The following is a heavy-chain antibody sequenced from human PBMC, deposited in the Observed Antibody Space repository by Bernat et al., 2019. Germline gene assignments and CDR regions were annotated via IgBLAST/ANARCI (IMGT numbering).Heavy chain of an antibody. J-gene: IGHJ4*02. CDR2: IRSKGVGGAS. D-gene: IGHD1-7*01. Sequence: EVQLVESGGGLVQPGGPLRLSCVASGFTFNTYAMNWVRQAPGKGLEWVGRIRSKGVGGASEYAAPVKGRFTISRDDSKNTLYLQMNSLKTEDTAVYFCTTEGTIMESSGFDYWGQGTQVTVSS. V-gene: IGHV3-15*07. CDR1: GFTFNTYA. CDR3: TTEGTIMESSGFDY.